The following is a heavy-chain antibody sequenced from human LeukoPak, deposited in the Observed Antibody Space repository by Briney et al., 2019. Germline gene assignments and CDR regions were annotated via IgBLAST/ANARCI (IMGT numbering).Heavy chain of an antibody. CDR1: GYTFTSYD. CDR2: INPNSGGT. Sequence: ASVKVSCKASGYTFTSYDINWVRQATGQGLEWMGWINPNSGGTNYAQKFQGRVTMTRDTSISTAYMELSRLRSDDTAVYYCAREARIAAAGTRYFQHWGQGTLVTVSS. CDR3: AREARIAAAGTRYFQH. V-gene: IGHV1-2*02. D-gene: IGHD6-13*01. J-gene: IGHJ1*01.